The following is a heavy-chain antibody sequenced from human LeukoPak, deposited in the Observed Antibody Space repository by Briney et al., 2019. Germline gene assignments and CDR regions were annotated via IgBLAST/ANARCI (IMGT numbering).Heavy chain of an antibody. CDR3: AKGFGELFLSAFDI. CDR2: ISSSGSTI. CDR1: GFTFSDYY. D-gene: IGHD3-10*01. Sequence: PGGSLRLSCAASGFTFSDYYMSWIRQAPGKGLEWVSYISSSGSTIYYADSVKGRFTISRDNSKNTLYLQMNSLRAEDTAVYYCAKGFGELFLSAFDIWGQGTMVTVSS. V-gene: IGHV3-11*04. J-gene: IGHJ3*02.